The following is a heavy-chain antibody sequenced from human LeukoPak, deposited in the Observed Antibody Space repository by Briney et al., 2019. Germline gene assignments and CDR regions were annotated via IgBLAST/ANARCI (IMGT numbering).Heavy chain of an antibody. CDR2: INHSGSI. CDR1: GGSFSGYY. J-gene: IGHJ4*02. CDR3: ARRRPRIAAAGTIDY. Sequence: PSETLSLTCAVYGGSFSGYYWSWIRQPPGKGLEWIGEINHSGSINYNPSLKSRVTISVDTSKNQFSLKLSSVTAADTAVYYCARRRPRIAAAGTIDYWGQGTLVTVSA. D-gene: IGHD6-13*01. V-gene: IGHV4-34*01.